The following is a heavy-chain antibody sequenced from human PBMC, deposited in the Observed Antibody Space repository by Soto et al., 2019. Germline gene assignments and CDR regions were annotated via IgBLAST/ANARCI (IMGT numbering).Heavy chain of an antibody. V-gene: IGHV4-4*07. Sequence: PSETLSLTCTVSVGSISSYYWSWIRQPAGKGLEWIGRIYTSGSTNYNPSLKSRVTMSVDTSKNQFSLKLSSVTAADTAVYYCASQNAYIAVAGTDSFDYWGQGTLVTVSS. D-gene: IGHD6-19*01. CDR1: VGSISSYY. CDR2: IYTSGST. CDR3: ASQNAYIAVAGTDSFDY. J-gene: IGHJ4*02.